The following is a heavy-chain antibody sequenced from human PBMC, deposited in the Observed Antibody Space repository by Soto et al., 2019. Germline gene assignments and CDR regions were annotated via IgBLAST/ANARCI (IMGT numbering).Heavy chain of an antibody. CDR1: GYAFTTYG. CDR3: ARGRYGDY. CDR2: NSAHNGNT. Sequence: QVHLVQSGAEVKKPGASVKVSCKGSGYAFTTYGSTWVRQAPGQGLEWMGWNSAHNGNTNYAQKLQGKVTVTRATSPSTAYMGLRGLRSDDTAAYYCARGRYGDYSGQGALVTVSS. V-gene: IGHV1-18*01. J-gene: IGHJ4*02. D-gene: IGHD1-1*01.